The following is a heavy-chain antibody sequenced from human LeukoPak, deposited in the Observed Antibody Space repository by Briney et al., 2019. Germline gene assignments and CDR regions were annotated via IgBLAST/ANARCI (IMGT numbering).Heavy chain of an antibody. D-gene: IGHD2-15*01. Sequence: ASVKVSCKASGYTFTGYYMHWVRQAPGQGLEWMGWINPNSGGTNYAQKFQGRVTMTRDTSISTAYMELSRLRSEDTAVYYCARESRDIVVVVAVGFDYWGQGTLVTVSS. CDR2: INPNSGGT. CDR1: GYTFTGYY. CDR3: ARESRDIVVVVAVGFDY. V-gene: IGHV1-2*02. J-gene: IGHJ4*02.